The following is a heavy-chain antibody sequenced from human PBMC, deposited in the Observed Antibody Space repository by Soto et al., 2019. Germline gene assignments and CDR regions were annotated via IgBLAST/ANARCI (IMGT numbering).Heavy chain of an antibody. Sequence: ASVKVSCKVSGYTLTELSMHWVRQAPGKGIEWMRDVDPEDGETIYAQKFQGRFTMTEDTSTDTAYMELSSLRSEDTSVYYCATQVTTIFGVVLLDVWGQGTTVTVSS. CDR3: ATQVTTIFGVVLLDV. V-gene: IGHV1-24*01. J-gene: IGHJ6*02. CDR2: VDPEDGET. D-gene: IGHD3-3*01. CDR1: GYTLTELS.